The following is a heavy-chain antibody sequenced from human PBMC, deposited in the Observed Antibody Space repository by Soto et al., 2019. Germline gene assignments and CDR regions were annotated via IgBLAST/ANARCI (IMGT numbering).Heavy chain of an antibody. CDR2: ILASFGTA. D-gene: IGHD3-22*01. V-gene: IGHV1-69*01. CDR1: GGAFSKYA. Sequence: QVQLVQSGAELKKPGSSVKVSCTASGGAFSKYAISWVRQAPGQGLEWMGGILASFGTAHYAQKFQGRVSMTADESTSTVYMELRNLTADDTAVYFCAATDSSGHYQVLDYWGQGTLVSVSS. J-gene: IGHJ4*02. CDR3: AATDSSGHYQVLDY.